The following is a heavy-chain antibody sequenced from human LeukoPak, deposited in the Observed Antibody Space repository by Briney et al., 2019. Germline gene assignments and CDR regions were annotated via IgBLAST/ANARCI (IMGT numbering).Heavy chain of an antibody. CDR2: IHHSGNT. CDR3: AKAGVWLPAV. CDR1: GGSVSSDNW. Sequence: SETLSLTCAVSGGSVSSDNWWSWVRQPPGKGLEWIGEIHHSGNTNYSPSFKSRVTISLDKSRNQFSLKLNSVTAADTAVYYCAKAGVWLPAVWGQGTLVTVSS. V-gene: IGHV4-4*02. D-gene: IGHD3-9*01. J-gene: IGHJ4*02.